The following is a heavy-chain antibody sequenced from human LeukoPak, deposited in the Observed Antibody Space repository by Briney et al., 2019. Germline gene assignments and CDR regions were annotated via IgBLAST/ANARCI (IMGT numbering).Heavy chain of an antibody. J-gene: IGHJ4*02. Sequence: GGSLRLSCAASGFIFNAHSINWVRQAPGKGLEWISYISGSGSSIDYADSVGGRFTIYRDSAKNSVYLQMNNLRAEDTAVYYCAKGTGASAWLADYWGQGTLVTVSS. CDR2: ISGSGSSI. CDR1: GFIFNAHS. D-gene: IGHD6-19*01. V-gene: IGHV3-48*01. CDR3: AKGTGASAWLADY.